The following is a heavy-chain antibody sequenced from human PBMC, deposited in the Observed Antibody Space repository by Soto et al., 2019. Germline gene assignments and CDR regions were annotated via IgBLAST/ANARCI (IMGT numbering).Heavy chain of an antibody. J-gene: IGHJ5*02. CDR3: ARRLARGVIGWFDP. D-gene: IGHD3-10*01. CDR1: GASITSGTYY. CDR2: LCFTGRT. Sequence: KPSETLSLTCTVSGASITSGTYYWGWIRQPPGKGLEWIGSLCFTGRTYYSPSLKSRVTISVDTSRTHFSLNLTSVTAADTAVYYCARRLARGVIGWFDPWGQGALVTVSS. V-gene: IGHV4-39*02.